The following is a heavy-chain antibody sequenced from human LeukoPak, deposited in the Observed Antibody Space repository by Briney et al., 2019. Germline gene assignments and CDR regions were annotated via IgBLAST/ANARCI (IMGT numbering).Heavy chain of an antibody. CDR2: IIPILGIA. CDR3: AKEITGYCSSTSCYTPYGAFDI. CDR1: GGTFSSYA. V-gene: IGHV1-69*04. Sequence: ASVKVSCKASGGTFSSYAISWVRQAPGQGLEWMGRIIPILGIANYAQKFQGRVTITADKSTSTAYMELSSLRSEDTAVYYCAKEITGYCSSTSCYTPYGAFDIWGQGTMVTVSS. J-gene: IGHJ3*02. D-gene: IGHD2-2*02.